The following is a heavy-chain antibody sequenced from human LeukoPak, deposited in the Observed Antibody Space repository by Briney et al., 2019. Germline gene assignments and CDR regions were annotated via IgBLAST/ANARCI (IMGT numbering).Heavy chain of an antibody. Sequence: NPGGSLRLSCAASGFTFSSYAMSWVRQAPGKGLEWVGRIKSKTDGGTTDYAAPVKGRFIISRDDLVNTLYLQMNSLVSGDTALYYCTTGAIAGSGSYYFGYYDYWGQGTVVTVSS. CDR2: IKSKTDGGTT. D-gene: IGHD3-10*01. CDR3: TTGAIAGSGSYYFGYYDY. J-gene: IGHJ4*02. V-gene: IGHV3-15*01. CDR1: GFTFSSYA.